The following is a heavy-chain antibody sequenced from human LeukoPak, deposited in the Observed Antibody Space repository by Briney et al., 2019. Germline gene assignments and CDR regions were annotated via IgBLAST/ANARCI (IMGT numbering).Heavy chain of an antibody. CDR3: ARGGFGNRDEYYYYGMDV. CDR1: GFTFSSYG. V-gene: IGHV3-33*01. J-gene: IGHJ6*02. D-gene: IGHD1-14*01. CDR2: IWYDGSNK. Sequence: PGGSLRLSCAASGFTFSSYGMHWVRQAPGKGLEWVAVIWYDGSNKYYADSVKGRFTISRDNSKNTLYLQMNSLRAEDTAVYYCARGGFGNRDEYYYYGMDVWGQGTTVTVSS.